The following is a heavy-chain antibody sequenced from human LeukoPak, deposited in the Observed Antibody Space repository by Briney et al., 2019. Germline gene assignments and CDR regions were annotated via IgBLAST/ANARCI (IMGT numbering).Heavy chain of an antibody. J-gene: IGHJ4*02. D-gene: IGHD5-12*01. CDR2: INPDNGGT. CDR3: ARDPSNSGYDYLYYFDY. Sequence: ASVKVSRKASGYTCTGDYMHWVRQAPGQGLEWMGWINPDNGGTNYAQKFQGRVTMTRDMSISTAYMELSRLGSDDTAVYYCARDPSNSGYDYLYYFDYWGQGTLVTVSS. CDR1: GYTCTGDY. V-gene: IGHV1-2*02.